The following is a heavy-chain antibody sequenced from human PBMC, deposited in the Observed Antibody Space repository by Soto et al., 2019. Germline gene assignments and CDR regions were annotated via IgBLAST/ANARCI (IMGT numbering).Heavy chain of an antibody. CDR2: IYYSGST. Sequence: SSETLSLTCTVSGGSISSGDYYWSWIRQPPGKGLEWIGYIYYSGSTYYNPSLKSRVTISVDTSKNQFSLKLSSVTAADTAVYYCARTPSDYYYYGMDVWGQGTTVTVSS. J-gene: IGHJ6*02. CDR1: GGSISSGDYY. V-gene: IGHV4-30-4*01. CDR3: ARTPSDYYYYGMDV.